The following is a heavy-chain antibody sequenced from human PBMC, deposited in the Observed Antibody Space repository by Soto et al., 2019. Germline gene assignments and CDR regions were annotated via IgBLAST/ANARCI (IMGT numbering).Heavy chain of an antibody. V-gene: IGHV3-30*18. CDR2: ISYDGRNK. CDR3: AKDVRYYGSGSYSWFDP. Sequence: GGSLRLSRAASGFTFSSYGMHWVRPAPGKGREWGAVISYDGRNKNYADSVKGRFTISRDNSKNTLYLQMNSLRAEDTAVYYCAKDVRYYGSGSYSWFDPWGQGTLVTVSS. D-gene: IGHD3-10*01. J-gene: IGHJ5*02. CDR1: GFTFSSYG.